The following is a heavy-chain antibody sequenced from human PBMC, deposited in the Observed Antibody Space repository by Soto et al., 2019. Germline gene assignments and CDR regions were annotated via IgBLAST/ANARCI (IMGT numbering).Heavy chain of an antibody. CDR2: ISGSGGST. Sequence: XGSLRLSCAASGFTLSSYAMSWVRQAPGKGLDWVSAISGSGGSTYYADSVKGRFTISRDNSKNTLYLQMNRLRAEDTAVDYCAKDPIIGQWLERLYYYYGMDVGGQGNTVTVSS. CDR1: GFTLSSYA. V-gene: IGHV3-23*01. CDR3: AKDPIIGQWLERLYYYYGMDV. J-gene: IGHJ6*02. D-gene: IGHD6-19*01.